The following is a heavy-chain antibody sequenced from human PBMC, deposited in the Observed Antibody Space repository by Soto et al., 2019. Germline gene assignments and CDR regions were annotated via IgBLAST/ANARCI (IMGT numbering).Heavy chain of an antibody. CDR1: GGSISSSSYY. V-gene: IGHV4-39*01. CDR2: IYYSGST. D-gene: IGHD6-13*01. CDR3: ARQARGIAAARTY. Sequence: SETLSLTCTVSGGSISSSSYYWGWIRQPPGKGLEWIGSIYYSGSTYYNPSLKSRVTISVDTSKNQFSLKLSSVTAADTAVYYCARQARGIAAARTYWGQGTLVTVSS. J-gene: IGHJ4*02.